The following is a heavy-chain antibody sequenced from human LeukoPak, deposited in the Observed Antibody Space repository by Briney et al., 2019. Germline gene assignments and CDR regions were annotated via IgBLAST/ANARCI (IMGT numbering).Heavy chain of an antibody. CDR3: ARGLTPDAFDI. V-gene: IGHV4-38-2*02. CDR2: IYHSGST. CDR1: GYSISSDYY. Sequence: SETLSLTCTVSGYSISSDYYWGWIRQPPGKGLEWIGTIYHSGSTYYNPSLKSRVTISGDTSKNQFSLKLSSVTAAETAVYYCARGLTPDAFDIWGQGTMVTVSS. J-gene: IGHJ3*02.